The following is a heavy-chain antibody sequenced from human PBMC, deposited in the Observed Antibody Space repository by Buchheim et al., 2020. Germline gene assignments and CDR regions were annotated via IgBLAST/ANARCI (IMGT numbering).Heavy chain of an antibody. Sequence: EVQLLESGGGLVQPGGSLRVSCVDSGFTFSSNAMSWVRQAPGKGLEWVANIKQDGSEKYYVDSVKGRFTISRDNAKNSPYLQMNSLRAEDTAVYYCARDGSKQWLVRCFDYWGQGTL. J-gene: IGHJ4*02. V-gene: IGHV3-7*01. CDR2: IKQDGSEK. D-gene: IGHD6-19*01. CDR1: GFTFSSNA. CDR3: ARDGSKQWLVRCFDY.